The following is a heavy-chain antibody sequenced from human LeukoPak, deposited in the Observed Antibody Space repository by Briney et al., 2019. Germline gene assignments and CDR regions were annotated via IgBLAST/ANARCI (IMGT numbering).Heavy chain of an antibody. V-gene: IGHV3-30*04. CDR3: ARAAYYDSSGYYYHTEDY. CDR1: GFTFSSYA. Sequence: GGSLRLSCAASGFTFSSYAMHWVRQAPGKGLEWVAVISYDGSNKYYADSVKGRFTISRDNSKNTLYLQMNSLRAEDTAVYYCARAAYYDSSGYYYHTEDYWGQGTLVTVSS. D-gene: IGHD3-22*01. J-gene: IGHJ4*02. CDR2: ISYDGSNK.